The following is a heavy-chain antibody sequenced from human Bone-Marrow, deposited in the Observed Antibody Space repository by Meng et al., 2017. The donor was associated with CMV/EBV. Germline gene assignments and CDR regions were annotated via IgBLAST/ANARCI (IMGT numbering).Heavy chain of an antibody. Sequence: LTCSVSGGSISDSYWSWKRQPAGKGLAWIGRIYSSGSTNYNTSLKSRVTMSVDTSKTQFSLKLSSVTAADTAVYYCAREVGSGCFDPWGQGTLVTVSS. V-gene: IGHV4-4*07. D-gene: IGHD1-26*01. CDR2: IYSSGST. J-gene: IGHJ5*02. CDR1: GGSISDSY. CDR3: AREVGSGCFDP.